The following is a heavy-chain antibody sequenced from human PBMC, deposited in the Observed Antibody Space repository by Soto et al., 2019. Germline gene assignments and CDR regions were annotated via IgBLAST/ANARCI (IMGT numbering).Heavy chain of an antibody. J-gene: IGHJ6*02. CDR3: AREGLSADYYYYGMDV. Sequence: ASVKVSCKASGYTFTGYYMHWVRQAPGQGLEWMGWINPNSGGTNYAQKFQGRVTMTRDTSISTAYMELSRLRSDDTAVYYCAREGLSADYYYYGMDVWRQGTTVTVSS. D-gene: IGHD2-15*01. V-gene: IGHV1-2*02. CDR2: INPNSGGT. CDR1: GYTFTGYY.